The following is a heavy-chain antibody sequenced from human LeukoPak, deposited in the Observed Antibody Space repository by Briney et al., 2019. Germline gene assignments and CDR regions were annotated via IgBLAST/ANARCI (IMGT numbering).Heavy chain of an antibody. Sequence: GGSLRLSCAASGFTFSSNYMSWVRQAPGKGLEWVSYIYSGGSTFYSDSVKCRFTISRDNSKNTLYLQMNSLRAEDTAVYYCARDWTDGNYWGQGTLVTVSS. CDR3: ARDWTDGNY. CDR1: GFTFSSNY. V-gene: IGHV3-66*01. CDR2: IYSGGST. D-gene: IGHD3/OR15-3a*01. J-gene: IGHJ4*02.